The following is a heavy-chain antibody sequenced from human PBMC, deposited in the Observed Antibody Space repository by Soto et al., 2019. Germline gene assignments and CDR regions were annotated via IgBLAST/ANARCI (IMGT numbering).Heavy chain of an antibody. V-gene: IGHV3-74*01. Sequence: EVQLVESGGDLVQRGGSLRLSCAASGFPFSSYWMHWVRHPPGKGLDWVARISGDGVTTYYADSVTGRFTVSRDNAKNTLSLQISGLRAEDTAVYYCAREYYGLLTGYYTDYWGQGTLFSVSS. CDR1: GFPFSSYW. CDR3: AREYYGLLTGYYTDY. D-gene: IGHD3-9*01. J-gene: IGHJ4*02. CDR2: ISGDGVTT.